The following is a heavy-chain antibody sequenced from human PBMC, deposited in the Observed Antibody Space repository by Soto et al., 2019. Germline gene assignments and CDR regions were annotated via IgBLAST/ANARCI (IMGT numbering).Heavy chain of an antibody. CDR3: ARDLTFSRGSRLYYYYYGMDV. V-gene: IGHV1-2*04. CDR2: INPNSGGT. Sequence: ASVKVSCKASGYTFTGYYMHWVRQAPGQGLEWMGWINPNSGGTNYAQKFQGWVTMTRDTSISTAYMELSRLRSDDTAVYYCARDLTFSRGSRLYYYYYGMDVWGQGTTVTVSS. J-gene: IGHJ6*02. CDR1: GYTFTGYY. D-gene: IGHD6-25*01.